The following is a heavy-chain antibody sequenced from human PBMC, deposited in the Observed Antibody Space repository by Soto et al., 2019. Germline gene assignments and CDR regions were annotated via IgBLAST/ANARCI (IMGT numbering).Heavy chain of an antibody. Sequence: QAPLEQSGAEVKRPGASVKVSCKASGYTFSDFDINWLRQASGQGPEWMGWMNAKSGDTFFAQRFQGKFNMTWDTSLRTAYMEVASLTSDDTAMYYCARGNPFNYAGFDVWGQGTTVAVSS. J-gene: IGHJ6*02. CDR3: ARGNPFNYAGFDV. D-gene: IGHD3-16*01. V-gene: IGHV1-8*01. CDR1: GYTFSDFD. CDR2: MNAKSGDT.